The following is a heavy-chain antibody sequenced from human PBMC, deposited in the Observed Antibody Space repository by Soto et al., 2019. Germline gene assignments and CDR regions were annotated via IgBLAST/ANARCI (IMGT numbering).Heavy chain of an antibody. CDR3: ARRTVNIRTFYSGLKTHCFDY. V-gene: IGHV4-34*01. Sequence: SETLSLTCAVYGGSFSGYYWSWIRQPPGKGLEWIGEINHSGSTNYNPSLKSRVTISVDTSKNQFSLKLKSVTAADTAIYYCARRTVNIRTFYSGLKTHCFDYWGQGDPVTVSS. CDR1: GGSFSGYY. D-gene: IGHD6-19*01. CDR2: INHSGST. J-gene: IGHJ4*02.